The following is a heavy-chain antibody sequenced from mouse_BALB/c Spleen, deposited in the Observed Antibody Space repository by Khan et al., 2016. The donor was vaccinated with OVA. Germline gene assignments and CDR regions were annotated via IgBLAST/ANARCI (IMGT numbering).Heavy chain of an antibody. Sequence: EVKLEESGPGLVKPSQSLSLTCTVTGYSITSDYAWDWIRQFPENKLEWMGYISYGGSTSYNPSLKSRISITRDTSKNQFFLQLNSVTTEDTATYYCARKNYYGYAMDYWGQGTSVTVSS. D-gene: IGHD1-1*01. CDR3: ARKNYYGYAMDY. J-gene: IGHJ4*01. CDR1: GYSITSDYA. CDR2: ISYGGST. V-gene: IGHV3-2*02.